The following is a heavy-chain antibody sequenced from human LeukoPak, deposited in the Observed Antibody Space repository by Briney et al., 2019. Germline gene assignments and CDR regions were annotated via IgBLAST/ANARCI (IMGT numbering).Heavy chain of an antibody. CDR1: GGSISSSSYY. Sequence: PSETLSLTCTVSGGSISSSSYYWGWIRQPPGKGLEWIGSIYYSGSTYYNPSLKSRVTISVDTSKNQFSLKLSSVTAADTAVYYCARVAVTTVTKLDYWGQGTLVIVSS. CDR3: ARVAVTTVTKLDY. CDR2: IYYSGST. V-gene: IGHV4-39*07. D-gene: IGHD4-11*01. J-gene: IGHJ4*02.